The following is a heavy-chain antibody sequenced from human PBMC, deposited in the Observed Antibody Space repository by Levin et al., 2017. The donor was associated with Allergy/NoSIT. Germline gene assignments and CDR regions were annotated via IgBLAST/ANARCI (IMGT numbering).Heavy chain of an antibody. CDR1: GFTFSSYA. V-gene: IGHV3-30-3*01. Sequence: GESLKISCAASGFTFSSYAMHWVRQAPGKGLEWVAVISYDGSNKYYADSVKGRFTISRDNSKNTLYLQMNSLRAEDTAVYYCARLSYVDTAMVSLGAPIDYWGQGTLVTVSS. CDR2: ISYDGSNK. J-gene: IGHJ4*02. D-gene: IGHD5-18*01. CDR3: ARLSYVDTAMVSLGAPIDY.